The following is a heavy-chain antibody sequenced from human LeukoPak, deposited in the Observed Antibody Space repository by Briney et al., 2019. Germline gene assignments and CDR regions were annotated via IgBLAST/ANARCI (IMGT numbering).Heavy chain of an antibody. CDR2: ISSSGSTI. V-gene: IGHV3-48*03. Sequence: HPGGSLRLSCAASGFTFSSCEMNWVRQAPGKGLEWVSYISSSGSTIYYTDSVKGRFTISRDNAKNSLYLQMNSLRAEDTAVYYCARGASNWNFDYYGMDVWGQGTTATVSS. D-gene: IGHD1-1*01. CDR1: GFTFSSCE. J-gene: IGHJ6*02. CDR3: ARGASNWNFDYYGMDV.